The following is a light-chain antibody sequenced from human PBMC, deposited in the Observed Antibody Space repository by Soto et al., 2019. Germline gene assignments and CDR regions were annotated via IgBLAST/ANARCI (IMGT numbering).Light chain of an antibody. Sequence: IPLTQSPSSLSASVGDRVTISCRASRDIRNVLAWYQHAPGKDPELLIYGASTLQSGVPSRFSGGGSGTEFTLTISSLQPEDFATYYCQQVMTYPQTFGQGTKVDIK. J-gene: IGKJ1*01. CDR3: QQVMTYPQT. V-gene: IGKV1-17*01. CDR1: RDIRNV. CDR2: GAS.